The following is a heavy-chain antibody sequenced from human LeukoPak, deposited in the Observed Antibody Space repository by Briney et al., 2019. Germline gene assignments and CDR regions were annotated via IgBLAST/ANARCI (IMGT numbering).Heavy chain of an antibody. V-gene: IGHV3-7*04. CDR2: INPDGSAK. J-gene: IGHJ4*02. CDR3: ARALESGNSDAGY. CDR1: GFTFRSYW. Sequence: GESLKISCATSGFTFRSYWMTWVRQAPGRGLEWVANINPDGSAKYHVDSVRGRFTISRDNAENSLYLQMNSLRAEDMAVYYCARALESGNSDAGYWGQGTPVTVSS. D-gene: IGHD4-23*01.